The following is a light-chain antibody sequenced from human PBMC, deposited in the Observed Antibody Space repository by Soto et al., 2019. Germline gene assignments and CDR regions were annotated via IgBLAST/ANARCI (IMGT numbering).Light chain of an antibody. CDR1: QGISSS. CDR2: AAS. J-gene: IGKJ1*01. CDR3: QQIDSYPRP. V-gene: IGKV1-9*01. Sequence: IQLTQSPSSLSASVGDRVTITCRAGQGISSSLAWYQQKPGKAPNLLISAASTLQTGVPSRFSGSGSGTDFALTISSRQPEDFATYYCQQIDSYPRPFGQGTKVEIK.